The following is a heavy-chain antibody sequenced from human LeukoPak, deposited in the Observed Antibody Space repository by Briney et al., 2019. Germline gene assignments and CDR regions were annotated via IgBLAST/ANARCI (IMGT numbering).Heavy chain of an antibody. CDR1: GYTFTSYG. D-gene: IGHD3-3*01. V-gene: IGHV1-18*01. Sequence: ASVKVSCKASGYTFTSYGISWVRQAPGQGLEWMGWISAYNGNTNYAQKLQGRVTMTTDTSTSTAYMELRSLRSDDTAVYYCARVKGIFGVVSSFDYWGQGTLVTVSS. J-gene: IGHJ4*02. CDR2: ISAYNGNT. CDR3: ARVKGIFGVVSSFDY.